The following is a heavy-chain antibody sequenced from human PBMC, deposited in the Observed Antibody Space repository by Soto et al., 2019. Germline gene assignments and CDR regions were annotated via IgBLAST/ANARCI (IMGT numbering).Heavy chain of an antibody. CDR3: ARGWITYYYGSGSPSHFDY. J-gene: IGHJ4*02. CDR2: INHSGST. Sequence: SETLSLTCTVYGGSFSGYYWSWIRQPPGKGLEWIGEINHSGSTNYNPSLKSRVTISVDTSKNQFSLKLSSVTAADTAVYYCARGWITYYYGSGSPSHFDYWGQGTLVTVSS. CDR1: GGSFSGYY. V-gene: IGHV4-34*01. D-gene: IGHD3-10*01.